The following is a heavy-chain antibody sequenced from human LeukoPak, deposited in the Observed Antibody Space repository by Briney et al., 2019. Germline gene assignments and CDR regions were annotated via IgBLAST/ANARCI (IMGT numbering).Heavy chain of an antibody. D-gene: IGHD5-24*01. CDR1: GGSISSYY. CDR3: ARERRDGYKVYFDY. J-gene: IGHJ4*02. Sequence: SETLSLTCTVSGGSISSYYWSWIRQPPGKGLEWIGYVYYSGSTNYNPSLKSRVTISVDTSKNQFSLRLSSVTAADTAVYYCARERRDGYKVYFDYWGQGTLVTVSS. CDR2: VYYSGST. V-gene: IGHV4-59*01.